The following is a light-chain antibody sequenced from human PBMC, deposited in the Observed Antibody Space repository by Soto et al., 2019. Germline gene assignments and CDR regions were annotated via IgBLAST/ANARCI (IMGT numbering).Light chain of an antibody. J-gene: IGLJ2*01. V-gene: IGLV7-43*01. CDR1: TGAVTGGYY. CDR3: LLYYGGAQLI. Sequence: QAVVTKEPSLTVSPGGTVTLTWASSTGAVTGGYYPNWFQRKPGQAPRPLIYSTSNKHSWTHARFSGSLLGGKAALTLSGVQPEDEAEYYCLLYYGGAQLIFGGGTKLTVL. CDR2: STS.